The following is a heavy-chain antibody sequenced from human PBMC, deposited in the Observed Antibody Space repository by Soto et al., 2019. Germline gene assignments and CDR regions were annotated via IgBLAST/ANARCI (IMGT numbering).Heavy chain of an antibody. J-gene: IGHJ4*02. CDR1: SGSISSSNW. Sequence: QVQLQESGPGLVKPSGTLSLTCAVSSGSISSSNWWSWVRQPPGKGLEWIGEIYHSGSTNYNPSLTRRVTISVDKSKNQFSLKLSSVTAADTAVYYCARERCTNGVCPLGYWGQGTLVTVSS. CDR2: IYHSGST. D-gene: IGHD2-8*01. CDR3: ARERCTNGVCPLGY. V-gene: IGHV4-4*02.